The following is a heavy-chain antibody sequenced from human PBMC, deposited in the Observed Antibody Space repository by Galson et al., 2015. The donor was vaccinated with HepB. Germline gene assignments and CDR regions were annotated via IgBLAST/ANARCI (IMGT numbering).Heavy chain of an antibody. CDR2: INHSGST. CDR1: GGSFSGYY. J-gene: IGHJ4*02. CDR3: ARMGTYYYGSGSYYG. D-gene: IGHD3-10*01. Sequence: ETLSLTCAVYGGSFSGYYWSWIRQPPGKGLEWIGEINHSGSTNYNPSLKSRVTISVDTSKNQFSLKLSSVTAADTAVYYCARMGTYYYGSGSYYGWGQGTLVTVSS. V-gene: IGHV4-34*01.